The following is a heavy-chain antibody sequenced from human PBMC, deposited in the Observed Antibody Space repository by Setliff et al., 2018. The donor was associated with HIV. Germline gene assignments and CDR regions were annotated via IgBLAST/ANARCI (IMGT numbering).Heavy chain of an antibody. CDR3: ARPIILSVIDGMDV. V-gene: IGHV4-59*05. J-gene: IGHJ6*02. CDR1: GASIKSHY. Sequence: PSETLSLTCIVFGASIKSHYWSWIRQSPGKRLEWIGSINYIGNTYYNPSLKSRVTISVDTSKNQFSLNLRSVTAADTAVYYCARPIILSVIDGMDVWGQGTKVTVSS. CDR2: INYIGNT. D-gene: IGHD2-21*01.